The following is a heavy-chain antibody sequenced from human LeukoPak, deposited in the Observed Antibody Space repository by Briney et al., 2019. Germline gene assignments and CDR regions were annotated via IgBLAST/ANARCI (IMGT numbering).Heavy chain of an antibody. CDR1: GLTFSVYA. V-gene: IGHV3-23*01. CDR3: AKDASGSYCPDY. CDR2: ISGSGANT. J-gene: IGHJ4*02. Sequence: GGSLRLSCAASGLTFSVYAMSWVRQAPGKGLEWVSGISGSGANTHYADSVKGRFTISRGSSKNTLYLQMNSLRAEDTATYYCAKDASGSYCPDYWGQGTLVTVSS. D-gene: IGHD1-26*01.